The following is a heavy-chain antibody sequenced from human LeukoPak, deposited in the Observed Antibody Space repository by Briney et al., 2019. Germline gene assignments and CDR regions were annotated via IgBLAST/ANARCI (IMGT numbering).Heavy chain of an antibody. D-gene: IGHD6-19*01. CDR3: ARGSAIAVAGTFWLDP. CDR1: GGSFSGYY. Sequence: PSETLSLTCAVYGGSFSGYYWSWIRQPPGKGLEWIGEINHSGSANYNPSLKSRVTISVDTSKNQVSLKLSSVTAADTAIYYCARGSAIAVAGTFWLDPWGQGSLVTVSS. CDR2: INHSGSA. V-gene: IGHV4-34*01. J-gene: IGHJ5*02.